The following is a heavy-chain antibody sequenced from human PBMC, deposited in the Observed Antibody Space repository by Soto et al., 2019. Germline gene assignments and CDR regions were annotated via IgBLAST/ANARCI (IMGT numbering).Heavy chain of an antibody. CDR1: GGSINNHY. V-gene: IGHV4-59*11. Sequence: PSDTLSLTCTVSGGSINNHYWSWIRQPPGKGLEWLGYVYYNGITNYNPSLKSRVTMSVDTSKNQVSLNLTSLTAADTATYYCAKVPLRPYYFDYWGLETLVTVSS. J-gene: IGHJ4*02. CDR3: AKVPLRPYYFDY. D-gene: IGHD2-21*01. CDR2: VYYNGIT.